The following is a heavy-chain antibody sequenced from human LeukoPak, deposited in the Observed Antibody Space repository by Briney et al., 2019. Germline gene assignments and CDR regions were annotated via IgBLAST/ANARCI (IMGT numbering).Heavy chain of an antibody. Sequence: GGSLRLSCAASGFTFNNYAMFWVRQAPGTGLELGAVRSYDGSNKYYAVSVKGRFTISRDNSKNTLYLQMNSLRAEDTAVYYCAKDSPTLVITNPGDYWGQGTLVTVSS. D-gene: IGHD3-22*01. CDR2: RSYDGSNK. CDR1: GFTFNNYA. CDR3: AKDSPTLVITNPGDY. J-gene: IGHJ4*02. V-gene: IGHV3-30*18.